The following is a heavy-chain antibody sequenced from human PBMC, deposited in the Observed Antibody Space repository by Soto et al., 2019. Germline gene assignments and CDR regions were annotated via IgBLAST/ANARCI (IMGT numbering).Heavy chain of an antibody. Sequence: PSETLSLTCAVDGGTFIGYYWSWISQTTGKGLEWIGEINHSGSTNYNPSLKSRVTISVDTSKNQFSLKLSSVTAADTAVYYCARRRREVYSSGWYFGYWGQGTLVTVSS. CDR2: INHSGST. CDR1: GGTFIGYY. V-gene: IGHV4-34*01. D-gene: IGHD6-19*01. J-gene: IGHJ4*02. CDR3: ARRRREVYSSGWYFGY.